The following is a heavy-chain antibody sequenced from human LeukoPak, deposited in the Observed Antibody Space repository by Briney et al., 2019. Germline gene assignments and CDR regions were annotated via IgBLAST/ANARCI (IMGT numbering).Heavy chain of an antibody. V-gene: IGHV3-9*01. D-gene: IGHD6-6*01. CDR2: ISWNSRGT. Sequence: GRSLRLSCVASGFTFDDYAMHWVRLPPGKGLEWVSGISWNSRGTGYADSVKGRFTISRDSARNSLYLQMNSLRPEDSALYYCVKRGSFRSSSFVYFDYWGQGTLVTVSS. CDR3: VKRGSFRSSSFVYFDY. J-gene: IGHJ4*02. CDR1: GFTFDDYA.